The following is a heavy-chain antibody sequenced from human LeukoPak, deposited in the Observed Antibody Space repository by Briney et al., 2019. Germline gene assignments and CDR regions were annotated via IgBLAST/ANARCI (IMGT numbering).Heavy chain of an antibody. D-gene: IGHD6-13*01. CDR1: GYSISSGYY. CDR3: AIRFGRLEAGGTPFDS. Sequence: PSETLSLTCSVSGYSISSGYYWDWIRQPPGKGLEWIASIYHSGKSYYNPSLESRVTISVDRSKKQFSLKLTSVTAADTALYYCAIRFGRLEAGGTPFDSWGQGTLVTVSS. CDR2: IYHSGKS. V-gene: IGHV4-38-2*02. J-gene: IGHJ4*02.